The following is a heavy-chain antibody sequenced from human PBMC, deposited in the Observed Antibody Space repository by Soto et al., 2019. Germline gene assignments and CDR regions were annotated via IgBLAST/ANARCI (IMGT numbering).Heavy chain of an antibody. CDR1: GFTFSSYA. CDR3: ARVYSSSWYDCFDI. D-gene: IGHD6-13*01. V-gene: IGHV3-64*01. CDR2: ISSNGGST. Sequence: EVQLVESGGGLVQPGGSLRLSCAASGFTFSSYAMHWVRQAPGKGLEYVSAISSNGGSTYYANSVKGRFTISRDNSKNTLYLQMGSLRAEDMGVYYCARVYSSSWYDCFDIWGQGTMVTVSS. J-gene: IGHJ3*02.